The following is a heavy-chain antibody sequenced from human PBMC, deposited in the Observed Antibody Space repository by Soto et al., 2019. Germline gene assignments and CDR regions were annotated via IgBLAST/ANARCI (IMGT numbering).Heavy chain of an antibody. D-gene: IGHD2-2*02. Sequence: QVQLQESGPGLVKPSETLSLTCTVSGDSISSYFWNWIRQPPGKGLEWIGYVYYSGSTNYNPSLRSRVTMSLDTSKNRFYLKLNSVSAADTAVYYCARGAIPTQNWFDPWGQGTLVTVSS. J-gene: IGHJ5*02. CDR1: GDSISSYF. CDR3: ARGAIPTQNWFDP. V-gene: IGHV4-59*01. CDR2: VYYSGST.